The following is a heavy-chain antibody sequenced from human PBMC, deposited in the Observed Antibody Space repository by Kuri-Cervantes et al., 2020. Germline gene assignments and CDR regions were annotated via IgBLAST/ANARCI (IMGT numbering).Heavy chain of an antibody. CDR2: ISSSSSTI. CDR1: GFTFSSYS. Sequence: GGSLRLSCAASGFTFSSYSMNWVRQAPGKGLEWVSYISSSSSTIYYADSVKGRFTISRDNAKNSLYLQMSSLRAEDTAVYYCARDRKYYGSDYYYYYMDVWGKGTTVTVSS. CDR3: ARDRKYYGSDYYYYYMDV. V-gene: IGHV3-48*01. J-gene: IGHJ6*03. D-gene: IGHD3-10*01.